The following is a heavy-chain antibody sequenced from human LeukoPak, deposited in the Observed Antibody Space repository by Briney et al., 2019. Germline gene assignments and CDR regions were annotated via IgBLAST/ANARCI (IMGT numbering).Heavy chain of an antibody. D-gene: IGHD3-10*01. V-gene: IGHV3-30*18. CDR3: AKVIWFGELFFDY. J-gene: IGHJ4*02. CDR1: GFTFSSYG. Sequence: GGSLRLSCAASGFTFSSYGMHWVRQAPGKGLEWVAVISYDGSNKYYADSVKGRFTISRDNSKNTLYLQMNSLRAEDTAVYYCAKVIWFGELFFDYWGQGTLVTVSS. CDR2: ISYDGSNK.